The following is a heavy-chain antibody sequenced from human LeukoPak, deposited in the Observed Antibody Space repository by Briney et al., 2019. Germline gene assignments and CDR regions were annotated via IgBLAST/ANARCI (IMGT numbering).Heavy chain of an antibody. Sequence: GGSLRLSCAASGFTFSSYGMHWVRQAPGKGLEWVAVIWYDGSNKYYADSVKGRFTISRDNSKNTLYLQMNSLRAEDTAVYSCARGITIFGVVTRPDYWGQGTLVTVSS. D-gene: IGHD3-3*01. V-gene: IGHV3-33*01. CDR1: GFTFSSYG. CDR2: IWYDGSNK. CDR3: ARGITIFGVVTRPDY. J-gene: IGHJ4*02.